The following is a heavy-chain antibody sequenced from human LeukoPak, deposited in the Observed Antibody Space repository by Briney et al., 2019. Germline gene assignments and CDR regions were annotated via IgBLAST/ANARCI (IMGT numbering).Heavy chain of an antibody. V-gene: IGHV4-39*01. J-gene: IGHJ4*02. CDR2: IYYSGST. CDR1: GGSISSSSYY. CDR3: AIGSGSYFDY. D-gene: IGHD3-22*01. Sequence: PSETLSLTCTVSGGSISSSSYYWGWIRQPPEKGLEWIGSIYYSGSTYYNPSLKSRVTISVDTSKNQFSLKLSSVTAADTAVYYCAIGSGSYFDYWGQGTLVTVSS.